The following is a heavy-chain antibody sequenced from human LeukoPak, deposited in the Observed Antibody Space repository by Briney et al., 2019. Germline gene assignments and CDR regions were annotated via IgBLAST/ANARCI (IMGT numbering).Heavy chain of an antibody. J-gene: IGHJ4*02. CDR3: ARGYYDSSGYYFPPHSDY. CDR1: GYTFTSYY. CDR2: INPSGGST. Sequence: ASVKVSCKASGYTFTSYYMHWVRQAPGQGLEWMGIINPSGGSTSYAQKFQGRVTMTRDTSTSTVYMELSSLRFEDTAVYYCARGYYDSSGYYFPPHSDYWGQGTLVTVSS. D-gene: IGHD3-22*01. V-gene: IGHV1-46*01.